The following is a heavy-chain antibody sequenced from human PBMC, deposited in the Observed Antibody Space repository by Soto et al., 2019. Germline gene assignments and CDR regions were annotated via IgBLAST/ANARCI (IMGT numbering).Heavy chain of an antibody. CDR1: GGSISSYY. J-gene: IGHJ4*02. CDR3: ARADSSGYYFFFDY. Sequence: PSETLSLTFTVSGGSISSYYWSWIRQPPGKGLEWIGYIYYSGSTNYNPSLKSRVTISVDTSKNQFSLKLSSVTAADTAVYYCARADSSGYYFFFDYWGQGILVTFCS. CDR2: IYYSGST. V-gene: IGHV4-59*01. D-gene: IGHD3-22*01.